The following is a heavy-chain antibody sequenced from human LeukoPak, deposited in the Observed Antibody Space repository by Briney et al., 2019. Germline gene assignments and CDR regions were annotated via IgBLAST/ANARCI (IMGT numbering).Heavy chain of an antibody. CDR1: GYTFTSYD. J-gene: IGHJ4*02. V-gene: IGHV1-8*01. CDR2: MNPNSGNT. CDR3: ARDRAYSYGPFDY. D-gene: IGHD5-18*01. Sequence: ASVKVSCKASGYTFTSYDINWVRQATGQGLEWMGWMNPNSGNTGYAQKFQGRVTMTRETSISTAYMELSRLRSDDTAVYYCARDRAYSYGPFDYWGQGTLVTVSS.